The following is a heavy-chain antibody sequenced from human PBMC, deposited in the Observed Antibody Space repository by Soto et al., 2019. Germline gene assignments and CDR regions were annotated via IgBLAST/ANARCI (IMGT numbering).Heavy chain of an antibody. CDR2: IYYGGST. D-gene: IGHD6-19*01. V-gene: IGHV4-59*08. CDR3: ARQVGGWAPWYFDY. J-gene: IGHJ4*02. Sequence: QVQLQESGPGLVKPSETLSLTCTVSGGSISSYYWSWIRQPPGKGLEWIGYIYYGGSTNYNASLKSRVPMSVHTSKIQFALKLSSVTAADTAVYYCARQVGGWAPWYFDYWGQGTLVTVSS. CDR1: GGSISSYY.